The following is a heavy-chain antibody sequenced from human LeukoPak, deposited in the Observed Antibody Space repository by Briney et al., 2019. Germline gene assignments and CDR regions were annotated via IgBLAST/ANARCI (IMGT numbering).Heavy chain of an antibody. CDR3: ARLNVDTAMVNNYYYMDV. D-gene: IGHD5-18*01. CDR2: IYPGDSDT. CDR1: GYSFTSYW. Sequence: GESLKISCKGYGYSFTSYWIGWVRQMPGKGLEWMGIIYPGDSDTRYSPSFQGQVTISADKSISTAYLQWSSLKASDTAMYYCARLNVDTAMVNNYYYMDVWGKGTTVTVSS. J-gene: IGHJ6*03. V-gene: IGHV5-51*01.